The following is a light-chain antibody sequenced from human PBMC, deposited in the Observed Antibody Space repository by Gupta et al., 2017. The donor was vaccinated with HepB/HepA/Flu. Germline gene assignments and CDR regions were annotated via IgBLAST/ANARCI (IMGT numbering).Light chain of an antibody. CDR1: QSVTKD. CDR3: QQYNKWPPLT. Sequence: EIVMTQSPVILSVSPGERATVSCRASQSVTKDLARYQQKDGQAPRLLIYGASVSAAGIPARFSGSGSGTELALTISSRQSEDFAVYYCQQYNKWPPLTFGGGTKVEIK. J-gene: IGKJ4*01. CDR2: GAS. V-gene: IGKV3-15*01.